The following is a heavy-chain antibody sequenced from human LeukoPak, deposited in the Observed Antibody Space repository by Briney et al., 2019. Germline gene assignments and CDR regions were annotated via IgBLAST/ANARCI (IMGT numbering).Heavy chain of an antibody. CDR2: IYYSGST. CDR1: GDSISSSGSY. J-gene: IGHJ4*02. Sequence: SETLSLTCTVSGDSISSSGSYWGWIRQPPGKGLEWIGSIYYSGSTYYNPSLKSRVTISVDTSNNQFSLKLSSVPAADTAVYYCARLRIWWGGFDYWGQGTLVTVSS. CDR3: ARLRIWWGGFDY. V-gene: IGHV4-39*01. D-gene: IGHD5-12*01.